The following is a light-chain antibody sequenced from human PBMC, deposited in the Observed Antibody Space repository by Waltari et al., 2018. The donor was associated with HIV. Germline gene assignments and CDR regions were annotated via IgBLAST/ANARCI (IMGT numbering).Light chain of an antibody. V-gene: IGLV2-14*01. CDR1: SSDVGGYHY. J-gene: IGLJ3*02. CDR3: SSYTSTAV. Sequence: QSALTQPASVSGSPGQSITISCTGTSSDVGGYHYVSWYQQHPGKAPKLLIYDVSKRPSGVSNRFTGSKAGHTAALTIAGLQAEDEADYYCSSYTSTAVFGGGTKLTFL. CDR2: DVS.